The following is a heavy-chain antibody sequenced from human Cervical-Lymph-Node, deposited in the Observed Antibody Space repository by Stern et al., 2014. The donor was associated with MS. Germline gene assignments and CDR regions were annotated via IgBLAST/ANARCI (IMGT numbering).Heavy chain of an antibody. CDR2: VFHSGTT. Sequence: QVQLVESGPGLVKPSETLSLTCTVSGGSIRSSTYYWGWIRQSPGKGLEWIGSVFHSGTTHYNPSLESRIAISVDTSKNQFSLKLSSIIAADTGVYYCARVYGHNYYYYGLDVWGLGTTVIVAS. J-gene: IGHJ6*02. CDR1: GGSIRSSTYY. D-gene: IGHD2-8*01. V-gene: IGHV4-39*01. CDR3: ARVYGHNYYYYGLDV.